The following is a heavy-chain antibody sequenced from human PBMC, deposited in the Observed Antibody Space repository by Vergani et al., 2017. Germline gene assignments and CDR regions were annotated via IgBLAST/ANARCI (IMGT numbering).Heavy chain of an antibody. Sequence: QVQVVQSGAEVKKPGSSVKVSCKTSGGSFINFVITWVRQAPGQGLEWVGSVIPMFGTANYAQKFQGRVTITADESTSTAYMELSSLRSEDTAVYYCARSGFGGKYYYYYMDFWGKGTTVTVSS. CDR3: ARSGFGGKYYYYYMDF. CDR2: VIPMFGTA. J-gene: IGHJ6*03. V-gene: IGHV1-69*15. CDR1: GGSFINFV. D-gene: IGHD3-10*01.